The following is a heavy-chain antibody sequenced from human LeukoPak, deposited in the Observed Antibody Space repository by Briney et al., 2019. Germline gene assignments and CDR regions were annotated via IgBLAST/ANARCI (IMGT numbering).Heavy chain of an antibody. CDR1: GGSFSGYY. V-gene: IGHV4-34*01. CDR2: INHSGST. Sequence: SETLSLTCAVYGGSFSGYYWSWIRQPPGKGLEWIGEINHSGSTNYNPSLKSRVTISVDTPKNQFSLKLSSVTAADTAVYYCARDISDDTNGSWFDPWGQGTLVTVSS. CDR3: ARDISDDTNGSWFDP. D-gene: IGHD2-8*01. J-gene: IGHJ5*02.